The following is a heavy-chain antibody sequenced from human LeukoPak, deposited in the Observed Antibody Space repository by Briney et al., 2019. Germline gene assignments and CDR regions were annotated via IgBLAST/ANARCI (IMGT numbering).Heavy chain of an antibody. J-gene: IGHJ4*02. CDR3: ARRDGYNTFYFEY. D-gene: IGHD5-24*01. Sequence: GGSLRLSCAASGFTFSSYGMHWVRQAPGKGLEWVAVISYDGSNKYYADSVKGRFTISRDNSKNTLYLQMNSLRAEDTAVYYCARRDGYNTFYFEYWGQGTLVTVSS. CDR2: ISYDGSNK. V-gene: IGHV3-30*03. CDR1: GFTFSSYG.